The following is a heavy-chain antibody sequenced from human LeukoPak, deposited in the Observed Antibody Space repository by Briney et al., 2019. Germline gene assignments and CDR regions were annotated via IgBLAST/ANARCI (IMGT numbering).Heavy chain of an antibody. D-gene: IGHD6-19*01. CDR3: ARDEAGNWFDP. Sequence: PGGSLRLSCAASGFTFSSYEMNWVRQAPGKGLEWVSYISSSGSTIYYADSVKGRFTISRDNAKNSLYLQMNSLRAEDTAVHYCARDEAGNWFDPWGQGTLVTVSS. CDR1: GFTFSSYE. J-gene: IGHJ5*02. CDR2: ISSSGSTI. V-gene: IGHV3-48*03.